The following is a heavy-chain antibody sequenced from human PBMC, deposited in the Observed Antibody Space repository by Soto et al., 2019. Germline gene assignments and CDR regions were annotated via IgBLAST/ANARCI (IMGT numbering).Heavy chain of an antibody. V-gene: IGHV4-30-4*01. CDR1: GGSISSGDYY. Sequence: PSETLSLTCTVSGGSISSGDYYWSWIRQPPGKGLEWTGYIYYSGSTYYNPSLKSRVTISVDTSKNQFSLKLSSVTAADAAVYYCARDNILGILYGGMDVWGQGTTVTVSS. CDR3: ARDNILGILYGGMDV. J-gene: IGHJ6*02. D-gene: IGHD3-3*01. CDR2: IYYSGST.